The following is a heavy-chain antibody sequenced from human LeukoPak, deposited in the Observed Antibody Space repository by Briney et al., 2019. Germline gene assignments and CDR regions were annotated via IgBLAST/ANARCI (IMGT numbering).Heavy chain of an antibody. CDR2: ISYDGSNK. J-gene: IGHJ4*02. Sequence: GRSLRLSCAASGFTFSSYAMHWVRQAPGKGLEWVAVISYDGSNKYYADSVKGRFTISRDNSKNTLYLQMNSLRAEDTAVYYCARQSRARAYYYDSSGYCFDYWGQGTLVTVSS. CDR3: ARQSRARAYYYDSSGYCFDY. D-gene: IGHD3-22*01. V-gene: IGHV3-30-3*01. CDR1: GFTFSSYA.